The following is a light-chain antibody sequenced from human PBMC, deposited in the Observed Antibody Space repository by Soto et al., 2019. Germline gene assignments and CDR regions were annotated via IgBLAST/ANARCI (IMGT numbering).Light chain of an antibody. J-gene: IGKJ1*01. CDR1: QSVDSKD. CDR3: QQYGYPSWT. Sequence: PGERATLSCRASQSVDSKDLAWYQQKPGQAPRIIIFAASSRATGIPDRFSGSGSGTAFTLTISRLEPGDFAVYYCQQYGYPSWTFGQGTKVEIK. V-gene: IGKV3-20*01. CDR2: AAS.